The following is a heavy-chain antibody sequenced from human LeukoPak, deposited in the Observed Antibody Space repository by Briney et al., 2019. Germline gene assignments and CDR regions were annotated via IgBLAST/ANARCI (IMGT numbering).Heavy chain of an antibody. CDR3: ARDLTHRRNYDNSGYQIVPAF. CDR1: GFTVSSNS. D-gene: IGHD3-22*01. V-gene: IGHV3-53*01. J-gene: IGHJ4*02. Sequence: GGSLRLSCTVSGFTVSSNSMSWVRQAPGKGLEWVSFIYSDNTHYSDSVKGRFTISRDNSKNTLYLQMNSLRAEDTAVYYCARDLTHRRNYDNSGYQIVPAFWGQGTLVTVSS. CDR2: IYSDNT.